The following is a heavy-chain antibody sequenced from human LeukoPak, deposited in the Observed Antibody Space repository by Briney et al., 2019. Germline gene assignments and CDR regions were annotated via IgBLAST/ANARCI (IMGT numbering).Heavy chain of an antibody. CDR3: ARDQGDGYDY. CDR1: GFTFSSYD. J-gene: IGHJ4*02. Sequence: QTGGSLRLSCAASGFTFSSYDMHWVRQATGKGLEWVSAIGTAGDTYYPGSVKGRFTISRENAKNSLYLQINSLRAGDTAVYYCARDQGDGYDYWGQGTLVTVSS. D-gene: IGHD5-24*01. CDR2: IGTAGDT. V-gene: IGHV3-13*01.